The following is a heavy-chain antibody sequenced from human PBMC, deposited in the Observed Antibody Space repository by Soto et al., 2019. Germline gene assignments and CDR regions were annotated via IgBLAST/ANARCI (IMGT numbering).Heavy chain of an antibody. Sequence: QVQVVESGGGVVQPGRSLRLSCAASGFTFFTYGMHWVRQAPGKGLEWVAVISYDGSKKYYVDSVKGRFTISRDNSKNTMYLQMNSLRPEDTAVYFCAKIPTTVTTDPWFDPWGQGTLVTVSS. CDR2: ISYDGSKK. CDR3: AKIPTTVTTDPWFDP. CDR1: GFTFFTYG. D-gene: IGHD4-17*01. V-gene: IGHV3-30*18. J-gene: IGHJ5*02.